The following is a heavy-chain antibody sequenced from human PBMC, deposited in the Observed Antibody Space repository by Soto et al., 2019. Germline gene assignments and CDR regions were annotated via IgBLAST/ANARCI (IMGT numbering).Heavy chain of an antibody. J-gene: IGHJ6*02. Sequence: GESLKISCRGSGYSFTSYWIGWVRQMPGEGLGWMGIIYPGDSDTRYTPSFQGQVTISADKSISTAYLQWSSLKASDTAMYYCARLGGSGSYSYYYGMDVWGQGITVTVSS. CDR2: IYPGDSDT. D-gene: IGHD3-10*01. CDR1: GYSFTSYW. V-gene: IGHV5-51*01. CDR3: ARLGGSGSYSYYYGMDV.